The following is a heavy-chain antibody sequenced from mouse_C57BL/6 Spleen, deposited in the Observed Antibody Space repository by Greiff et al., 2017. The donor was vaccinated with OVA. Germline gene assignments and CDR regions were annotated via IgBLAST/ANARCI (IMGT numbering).Heavy chain of an antibody. CDR2: INPYNGCT. J-gene: IGHJ2*01. CDR3: ARSTTFDY. V-gene: IGHV1-19*01. Sequence: VQLQQSGPVLVKPGASVKMSCKASGYTFTDYSMNWVKQSHGKSLEWIGVINPYNGCTSYNQKFKGKATLTVDKSSSTAYMELNSLTSEDSAVYYCARSTTFDYWGQGTTLTVSS. CDR1: GYTFTDYS. D-gene: IGHD2-13*01.